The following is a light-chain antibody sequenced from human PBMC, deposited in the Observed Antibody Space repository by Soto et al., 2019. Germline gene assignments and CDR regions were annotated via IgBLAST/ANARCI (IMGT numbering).Light chain of an antibody. V-gene: IGKV3-20*01. CDR2: GSS. Sequence: DIVLTQSPGTLSLSPGERATLSCRASQSVSSSYLAWYQQKPGQAPRLLIYGSSTRATATPSSFSGSGSGTDFTLTITRLEPEDFAVYFCQQYGSSPVAFGQGTKVEIK. CDR3: QQYGSSPVA. CDR1: QSVSSSY. J-gene: IGKJ1*01.